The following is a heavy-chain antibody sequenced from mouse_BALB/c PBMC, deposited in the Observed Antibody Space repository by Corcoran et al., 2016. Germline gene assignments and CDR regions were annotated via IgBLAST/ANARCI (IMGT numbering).Heavy chain of an antibody. D-gene: IGHD1-1*01. J-gene: IGHJ3*01. V-gene: IGHV9-3-1*01. Sequence: QIQLVQSGPELKKPGETVKISCKASGYTFTNYGMNWVKQAPGKGLKWMGWINTYTGEPTYADDFKVRFAFSLETSASTAYLQINNLKNEDTATDFGARGGSSPGWFAYWGQGTLVTVSA. CDR1: GYTFTNYG. CDR3: ARGGSSPGWFAY. CDR2: INTYTGEP.